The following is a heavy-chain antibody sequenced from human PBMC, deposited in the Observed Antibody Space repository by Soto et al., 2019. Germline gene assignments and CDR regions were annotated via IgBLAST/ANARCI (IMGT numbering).Heavy chain of an antibody. CDR1: GFTFSSYA. J-gene: IGHJ4*02. CDR3: AHLSPPLRPPDY. CDR2: ISGSGGST. V-gene: IGHV3-23*01. D-gene: IGHD3-16*01. Sequence: GGSLSVSCAAAGFTFSSYAMSGVRQAPGKGLEWVSAISGSGGSTYYADSVKGRFTISRDKSKNTLYLQMNSLRAEDTAVYYCAHLSPPLRPPDYWGQGTLVTVSS.